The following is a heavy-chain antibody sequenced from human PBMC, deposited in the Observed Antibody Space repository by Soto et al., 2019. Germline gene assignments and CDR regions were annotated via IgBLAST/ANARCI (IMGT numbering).Heavy chain of an antibody. Sequence: QVQLVESGGGVVQPGRSLRLSCAASGFTFNNYIMHWVRQAPGKGLEWVTVISYDGSNKYYADSVKGRFTISRDNSENPLYRQMNSLRTEDTAVYYCAREGGPDSHGSSFDYWGQGTLVTVSS. J-gene: IGHJ4*02. CDR3: AREGGPDSHGSSFDY. V-gene: IGHV3-30-3*01. CDR2: ISYDGSNK. D-gene: IGHD5-18*01. CDR1: GFTFNNYI.